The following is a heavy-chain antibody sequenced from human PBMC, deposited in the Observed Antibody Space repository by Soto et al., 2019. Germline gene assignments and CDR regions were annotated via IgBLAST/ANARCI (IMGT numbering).Heavy chain of an antibody. D-gene: IGHD3-10*01. Sequence: SETLSLTCAVSGGSISSGGYSWSWIRQPPGKGLEWIGYIYYSGSTYYNPSLKSRVTISVDTSKNQFSLKLSSVTAADTAVYYCARAPRGNYGYPSYFDYWGQGTLVTVSS. CDR2: IYYSGST. CDR1: GGSISSGGYS. V-gene: IGHV4-30-2*01. J-gene: IGHJ4*02. CDR3: ARAPRGNYGYPSYFDY.